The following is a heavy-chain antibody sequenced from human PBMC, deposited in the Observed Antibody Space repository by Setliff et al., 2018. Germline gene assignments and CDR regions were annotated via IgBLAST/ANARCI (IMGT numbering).Heavy chain of an antibody. V-gene: IGHV3-30-3*01. Sequence: PGGSLRLSCAASGFTVSTFSMHWVRQAPGKGLEWVATISDDGINEFYADSVKGRFTISRDNSRNTLYLQMNSLRAEDTASYYCARDPNGDYVGAFDPWGQGILVTVSS. CDR3: ARDPNGDYVGAFDP. CDR1: GFTVSTFS. D-gene: IGHD4-17*01. J-gene: IGHJ5*02. CDR2: ISDDGINE.